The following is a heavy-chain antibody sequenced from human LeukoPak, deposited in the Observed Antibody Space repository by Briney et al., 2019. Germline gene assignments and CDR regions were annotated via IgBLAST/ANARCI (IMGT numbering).Heavy chain of an antibody. J-gene: IGHJ4*02. CDR3: AREEALGSGSFDY. V-gene: IGHV4-34*01. CDR2: INHRGST. Sequence: SETLSLTCAVYGGSFSGYYWTWIRQPPGKGLEWIGEINHRGSTDYNPSLKSRLTISVDTSQNQISLRLSSVTAADTAVYYCAREEALGSGSFDYWGQGTLVTVSS. D-gene: IGHD1-26*01. CDR1: GGSFSGYY.